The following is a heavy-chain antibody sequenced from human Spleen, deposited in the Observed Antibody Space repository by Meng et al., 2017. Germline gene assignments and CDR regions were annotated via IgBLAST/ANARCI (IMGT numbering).Heavy chain of an antibody. V-gene: IGHV4-34*01. CDR1: GGSFSGYY. D-gene: IGHD6-19*01. CDR3: ARFSGSGWYV. Sequence: VPLQQWGAGLLKPSETLSLTCAVYGGSFSGYYWSWIRQPPGKGLEWIGEINHSGSTNYNPSLKSRVTISVDTSKNQFSLKLSSVTAADTAVYYCARFSGSGWYVWGQGTLVTVSS. CDR2: INHSGST. J-gene: IGHJ4*02.